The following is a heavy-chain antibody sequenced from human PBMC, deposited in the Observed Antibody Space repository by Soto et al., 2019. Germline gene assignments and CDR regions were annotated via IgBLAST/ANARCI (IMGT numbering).Heavy chain of an antibody. V-gene: IGHV1-18*04. D-gene: IGHD2-2*01. CDR1: GYTFTSHG. CDR2: ISIYNGNS. J-gene: IGHJ4*02. CDR3: ASSPMAPVPVDY. Sequence: VQLVQSGGEVRMPGASVKVSCKASGYTFTSHGFTWVRQAPGQGLEWMGWISIYNGNSHYAQKSPGRLTLTIDTSASTAYMELRSLTSDATAVYFCASSPMAPVPVDYWGQGTLVTVSS.